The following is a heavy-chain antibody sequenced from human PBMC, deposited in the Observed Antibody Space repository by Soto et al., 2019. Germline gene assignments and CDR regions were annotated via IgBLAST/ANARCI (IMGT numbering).Heavy chain of an antibody. CDR3: AKDWETYYDCWSGYQHHDAFDI. CDR2: ISGSGGST. Sequence: GGSLRLSCAASGFTFSSYAMSWVRQAPGKGLEWVSAISGSGGSTYYADSVKGRFTISRDNSKNTLYLQMNSLRAEDTAVEYCAKDWETYYDCWSGYQHHDAFDIWGQGTMVTVSS. D-gene: IGHD3-3*01. CDR1: GFTFSSYA. J-gene: IGHJ3*02. V-gene: IGHV3-23*01.